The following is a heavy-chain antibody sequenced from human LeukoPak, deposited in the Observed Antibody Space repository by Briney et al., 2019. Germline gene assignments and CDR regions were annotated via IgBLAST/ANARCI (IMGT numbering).Heavy chain of an antibody. CDR3: ARGPDSSGYSNWFDP. CDR2: IYYSGST. Sequence: SETLSLTCTVSGGSISSYYWSWIRQPPGKGLEWIGYIYYSGSTNYNPSLKSRVTISVDTSKNQFSLKLSSVTAADTAVYYCARGPDSSGYSNWFDPWGQGTLVTVSS. V-gene: IGHV4-59*12. CDR1: GGSISSYY. D-gene: IGHD3-22*01. J-gene: IGHJ5*02.